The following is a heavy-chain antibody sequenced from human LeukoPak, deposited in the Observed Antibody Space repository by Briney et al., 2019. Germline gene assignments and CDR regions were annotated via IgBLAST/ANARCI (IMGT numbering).Heavy chain of an antibody. V-gene: IGHV3-23*01. CDR1: GFTFSSYA. D-gene: IGHD2-21*01. CDR2: ISGSGDYT. CDR3: AKGGRLRGFDY. Sequence: SGGSLRLSCAASGFTFSSYAMSWVRQAPGKGLEWVSAISGSGDYTYYADSVKGRFTISRDNSKNTLYLQMNSLRAEDTAIYYCAKGGRLRGFDYWGQGTLVTVSS. J-gene: IGHJ4*02.